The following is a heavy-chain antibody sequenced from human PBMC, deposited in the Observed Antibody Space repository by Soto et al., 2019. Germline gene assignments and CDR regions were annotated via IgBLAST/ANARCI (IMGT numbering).Heavy chain of an antibody. Sequence: SETLSLTCTVSGGSISSYYWSWIRQPPGKGLEWIGYVYYSGSTNYNPSLKSRVTISVDTSKNQFSLRLSAVTVADTAVYYCARGRIVAAQSGWFDPWGQGTLVTVSS. D-gene: IGHD6-13*01. CDR3: ARGRIVAAQSGWFDP. CDR1: GGSISSYY. V-gene: IGHV4-59*12. CDR2: VYYSGST. J-gene: IGHJ5*02.